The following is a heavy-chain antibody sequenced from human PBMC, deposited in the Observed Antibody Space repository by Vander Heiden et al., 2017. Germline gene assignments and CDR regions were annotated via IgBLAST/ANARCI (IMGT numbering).Heavy chain of an antibody. D-gene: IGHD3-22*01. CDR2: IKQDGSEK. J-gene: IGHJ4*02. Sequence: EVQLVESGGGLVQPGGSLRLSCAASGFTFSSYWMSWVLQAPGKGLEWVANIKQDGSEKYYVDSVKGRFTISRDNAKNSLYLQMNSLRAEDTAVYYCAREGGYYDSSGYYYAPMGYWGQGTLVTVSS. CDR3: AREGGYYDSSGYYYAPMGY. CDR1: GFTFSSYW. V-gene: IGHV3-7*01.